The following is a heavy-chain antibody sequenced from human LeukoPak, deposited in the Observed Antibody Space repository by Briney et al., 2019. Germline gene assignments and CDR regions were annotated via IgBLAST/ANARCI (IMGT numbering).Heavy chain of an antibody. Sequence: GGSLRLSCAASGFTFSSYAMSWVRQAPGKGLEWVSAISGSGSSTYYADSVKGRFTISRDNSKNTLYLQMNSLRAEDTAVYYCAKESGYYGSGSYYSAGCFDYWGQGTLVTVSS. J-gene: IGHJ4*02. CDR3: AKESGYYGSGSYYSAGCFDY. D-gene: IGHD3-10*01. CDR1: GFTFSSYA. CDR2: ISGSGSST. V-gene: IGHV3-23*01.